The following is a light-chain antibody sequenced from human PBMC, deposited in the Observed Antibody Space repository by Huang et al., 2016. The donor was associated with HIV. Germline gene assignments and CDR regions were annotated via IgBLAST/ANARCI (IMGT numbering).Light chain of an antibody. V-gene: IGKV3-15*01. CDR3: QQYNNWPYT. CDR1: QSVSRN. J-gene: IGKJ2*01. CDR2: GTS. Sequence: EIVMTQSPATLSVSPGERATLSCRASQSVSRNLAWHQQKPGQAPRLLIYGTSTRATGIPARFSGSGSGTEFTITISSLQSEDFAVYYCQQYNNWPYTFGQGTKLEIK.